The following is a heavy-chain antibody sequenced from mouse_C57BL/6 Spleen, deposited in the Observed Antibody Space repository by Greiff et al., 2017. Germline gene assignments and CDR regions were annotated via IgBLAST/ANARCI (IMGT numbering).Heavy chain of an antibody. Sequence: QVQLQQPGAELVKPGASVKMSCKASGYTFTSYWITWVKQRPGQGLEWIGDIYPGSGSTNYNEKFKSKATLTVYTSSSTAYMQLSRRTSEDSAVYYCARGGITTVVATSPYFDYWGQGTTLTVSS. V-gene: IGHV1-55*01. CDR3: ARGGITTVVATSPYFDY. CDR2: IYPGSGST. D-gene: IGHD1-1*01. J-gene: IGHJ2*01. CDR1: GYTFTSYW.